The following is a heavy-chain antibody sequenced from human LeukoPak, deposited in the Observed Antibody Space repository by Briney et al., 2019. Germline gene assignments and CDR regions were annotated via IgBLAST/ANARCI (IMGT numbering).Heavy chain of an antibody. CDR2: ISNDRSNQ. V-gene: IGHV3-30-3*01. CDR1: GFTYSSHN. D-gene: IGHD5-18*01. J-gene: IGHJ4*02. Sequence: GGSLRLSCAVSGFTYSSHNMHWVRQAPGKGLEWVALISNDRSNQYYADSVKGRFTISRDNSKNTLYLQMNSLRAEDTAVYYCARDQGYSYGHSFDYWGQGTLVTVSS. CDR3: ARDQGYSYGHSFDY.